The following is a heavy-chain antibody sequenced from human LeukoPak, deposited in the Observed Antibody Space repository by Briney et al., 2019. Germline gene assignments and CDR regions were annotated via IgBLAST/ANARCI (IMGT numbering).Heavy chain of an antibody. D-gene: IGHD3-16*01. CDR2: IKQDGSDK. CDR3: ARDATRGGDFDY. V-gene: IGHV3-7*01. Sequence: HPRGSLRLSCAVSGFTFSNNWMNWVRQAPGKGLEWVANIKQDGSDKNYVDSVKGRFTISRDNAKNSLYLQMNSLRAEDTAVYYCARDATRGGDFDYWGQGTLVTVSS. J-gene: IGHJ4*02. CDR1: GFTFSNNW.